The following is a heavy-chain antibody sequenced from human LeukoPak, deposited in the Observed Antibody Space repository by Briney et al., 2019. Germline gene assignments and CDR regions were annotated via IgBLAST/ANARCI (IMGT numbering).Heavy chain of an antibody. CDR2: ISRSGTVT. Sequence: GGSLRLSCAASGFTPSSYEMNWVRQAPGKGLEWISYISRSGTVTLYADSVKGRFTISRDNAKNSLYLLMNSLGAEDTAVYYCARAYSGTYEDYWGQGTLVTVSS. CDR3: ARAYSGTYEDY. J-gene: IGHJ4*02. CDR1: GFTPSSYE. V-gene: IGHV3-48*03. D-gene: IGHD1-26*01.